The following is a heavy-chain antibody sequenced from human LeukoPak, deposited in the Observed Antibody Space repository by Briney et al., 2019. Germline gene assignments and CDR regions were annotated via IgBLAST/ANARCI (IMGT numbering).Heavy chain of an antibody. D-gene: IGHD2-21*02. CDR2: ISYDGNNK. V-gene: IGHV3-30-3*01. CDR1: GFTFSNYD. Sequence: PGGSLRLSCAASGFTFSNYDMHWVRQAPGKGLEWVAVISYDGNNKDFADSVKGRFTISRDNPKNTLYLQMNSLRAEDTAVYYCARGNNVLMVTGCFDYWGQGTLVTVSS. J-gene: IGHJ4*02. CDR3: ARGNNVLMVTGCFDY.